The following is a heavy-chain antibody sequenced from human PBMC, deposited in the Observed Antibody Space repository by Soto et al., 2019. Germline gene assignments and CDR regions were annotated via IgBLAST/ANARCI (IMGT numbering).Heavy chain of an antibody. J-gene: IGHJ6*02. CDR2: IYYSGST. CDR3: ARLAYCGGDCYLTYYYYGMDV. V-gene: IGHV4-39*01. CDR1: GGSISSSSYY. Sequence: PSETLSLTCTVSGGSISSSSYYWGWIRQPPGKGLEWIGSIYYSGSTYYNPSLKSRVTISVDTSKNQFSLKLSSVTAADTAVYYCARLAYCGGDCYLTYYYYGMDVWGQGTTLTVSS. D-gene: IGHD2-21*02.